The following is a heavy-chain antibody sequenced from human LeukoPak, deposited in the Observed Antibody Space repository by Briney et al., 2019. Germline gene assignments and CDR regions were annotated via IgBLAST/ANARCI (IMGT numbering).Heavy chain of an antibody. CDR2: INPDSGGT. CDR3: ASRLTAGTTRGLWAFDI. Sequence: ASVKVSCKASGYTFTGYYMHWVRQAPGQGLEWMGWINPDSGGTNYAQKFQGRVTMTRDTSISTAYMELSRLRSDDTAVYYCASRLTAGTTRGLWAFDIWGQGTMVTVSS. V-gene: IGHV1-2*02. J-gene: IGHJ3*02. CDR1: GYTFTGYY. D-gene: IGHD1-1*01.